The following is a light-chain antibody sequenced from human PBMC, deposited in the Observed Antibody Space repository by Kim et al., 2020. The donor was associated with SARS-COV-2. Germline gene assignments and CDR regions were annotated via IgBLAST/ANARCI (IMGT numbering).Light chain of an antibody. Sequence: SVTISSSGSTSNLGKNFVNWYQHLPGAAPKLLLYRNHERPSGVPDRISGSKSGTSASLAISGLRAEDEADYYCASWDDRLSGPVFGGGTQLTVL. V-gene: IGLV1-47*01. CDR2: RNH. J-gene: IGLJ3*02. CDR1: TSNLGKNF. CDR3: ASWDDRLSGPV.